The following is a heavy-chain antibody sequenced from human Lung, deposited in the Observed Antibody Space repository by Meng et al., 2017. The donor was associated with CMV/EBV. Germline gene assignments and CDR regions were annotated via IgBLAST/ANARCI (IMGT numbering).Heavy chain of an antibody. V-gene: IGHV4-59*01. CDR3: ARVVKDIVVVPAAIWFDP. D-gene: IGHD2-2*01. Sequence: SETLSLXCTVSGGSISNYYWSWIRQPPGKGLEWIGYIYYTGSTNYNPSLKSRVTISLDTPKKQFSLKLSSVTVADTAVYYCARVVKDIVVVPAAIWFDPWGQGTLVTVSS. J-gene: IGHJ5*02. CDR2: IYYTGST. CDR1: GGSISNYY.